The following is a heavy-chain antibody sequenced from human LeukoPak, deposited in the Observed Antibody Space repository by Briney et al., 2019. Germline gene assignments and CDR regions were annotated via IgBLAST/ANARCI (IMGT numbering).Heavy chain of an antibody. D-gene: IGHD6-13*01. J-gene: IGHJ4*02. CDR1: GFTFSAYA. V-gene: IGHV3-33*07. CDR2: IWYDGSNK. Sequence: PGGSLRLSCEASGFTFSAYAMTWVRQAPGKGLEWVAVIWYDGSNKYYADSVKGRFTISRDNSKNTLYLQMNSLRAEDTAVYYCARDPSSWKNGYFDYWGQGTLVTVSS. CDR3: ARDPSSWKNGYFDY.